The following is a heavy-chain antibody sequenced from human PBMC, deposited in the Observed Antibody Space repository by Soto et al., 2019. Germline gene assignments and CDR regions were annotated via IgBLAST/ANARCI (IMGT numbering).Heavy chain of an antibody. D-gene: IGHD3-10*01. V-gene: IGHV1-3*01. CDR2: INAGNGNT. Sequence: ASVKVSCKASGYTFTSYAMYWVRQAPGQRLEWMGWINAGNGNTKYSQKYQGRVTITRDASATTAYMELSSLRSEDTAVYYCARDMGFGLSDYWGQGTLVTVS. CDR3: ARDMGFGLSDY. CDR1: GYTFTSYA. J-gene: IGHJ4*02.